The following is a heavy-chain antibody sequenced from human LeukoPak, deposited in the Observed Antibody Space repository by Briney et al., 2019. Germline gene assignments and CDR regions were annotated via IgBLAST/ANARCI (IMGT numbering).Heavy chain of an antibody. J-gene: IGHJ6*03. CDR2: IYSSGST. Sequence: SETLSLTCTVPGGSISSSSFYWSWIRQPAKKGLEWIGHIYSSGSTKYNPSLKSRVTISADTSKNQFSLKLSSVTAADTAVYYCASTFSSWYYYYMDVWGKGTTVTVSS. CDR3: ASTFSSWYYYYMDV. CDR1: GGSISSSSFY. V-gene: IGHV4-61*09.